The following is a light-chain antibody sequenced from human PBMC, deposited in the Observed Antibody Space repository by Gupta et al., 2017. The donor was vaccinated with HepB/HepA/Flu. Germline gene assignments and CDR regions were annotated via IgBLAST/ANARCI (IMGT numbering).Light chain of an antibody. Sequence: QPVLTQPPSASETPGQRVTISCSGNISNIGTNFVYWYQQLPGTAPKLVIYRNDQRPSGVPDRFSGSKSGTSASLAISGLRAEDEADYYCEAWDDSLRGTNVIFGGGTKLTVL. CDR1: ISNIGTNF. CDR2: RND. J-gene: IGLJ2*01. V-gene: IGLV1-47*01. CDR3: EAWDDSLRGTNVI.